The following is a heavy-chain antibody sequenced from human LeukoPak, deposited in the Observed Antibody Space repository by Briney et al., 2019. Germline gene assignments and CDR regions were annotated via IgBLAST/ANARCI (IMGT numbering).Heavy chain of an antibody. CDR1: RFTFSSYG. D-gene: IGHD4-17*01. Sequence: GGSLRLSCAASRFTFSSYGMDWVRQAPGKGLEWVAFIREDGSNKYYADSVKGRFTISRDNPKNTLYLQMNSLRAEDTAVYYCAKDDDYGDYEAFDIWGQGTMVTVSS. J-gene: IGHJ3*02. V-gene: IGHV3-30*02. CDR3: AKDDDYGDYEAFDI. CDR2: IREDGSNK.